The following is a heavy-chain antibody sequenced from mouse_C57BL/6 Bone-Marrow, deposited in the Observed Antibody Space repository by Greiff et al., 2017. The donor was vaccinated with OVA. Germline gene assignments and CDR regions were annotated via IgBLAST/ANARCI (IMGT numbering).Heavy chain of an antibody. J-gene: IGHJ1*03. V-gene: IGHV5-2*01. CDR3: ARKGTVVEDWYFDV. CDR2: INSDGGST. Sequence: DVKLQESGGGLVQPGESLKLSCESNEYEFPSHDMSWVRKTPEKRLELVAAINSDGGSTYYPDTMERRFIISRDNTKKTLYLQMSSLRSEDTALYYCARKGTVVEDWYFDVWGTGTTVTVSS. CDR1: EYEFPSHD. D-gene: IGHD1-1*01.